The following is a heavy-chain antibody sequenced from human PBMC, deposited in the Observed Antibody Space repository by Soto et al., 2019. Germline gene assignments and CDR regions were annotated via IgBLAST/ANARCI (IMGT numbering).Heavy chain of an antibody. CDR3: ARRYYSNPNWFDP. J-gene: IGHJ5*02. Sequence: TSETLSLTCTVSGGSVSSGSYYWSWIRQPPGKGLEWIGYIYYSGSTNYNPSLKSRVTIPVDTSKSQFSLKLSSVTAADTAVYYCARRYYSNPNWFDPWGQGTLVTVSS. V-gene: IGHV4-61*01. CDR2: IYYSGST. CDR1: GGSVSSGSYY. D-gene: IGHD4-4*01.